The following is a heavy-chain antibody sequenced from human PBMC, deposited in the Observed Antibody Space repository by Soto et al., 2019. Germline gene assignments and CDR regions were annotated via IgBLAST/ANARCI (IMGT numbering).Heavy chain of an antibody. J-gene: IGHJ6*02. Sequence: SETLSLTCIVSGGSISSTTYYWGWVRQPPGKGLEWIGSIYYSGNTYYNPSLKSRVTISVDTSKNQFSLRLSSVTAVDTAVYYCARRRGAYDYYYYYGMDVWGQGTTVTVSS. CDR1: GGSISSTTYY. D-gene: IGHD5-12*01. CDR3: ARRRGAYDYYYYYGMDV. CDR2: IYYSGNT. V-gene: IGHV4-39*01.